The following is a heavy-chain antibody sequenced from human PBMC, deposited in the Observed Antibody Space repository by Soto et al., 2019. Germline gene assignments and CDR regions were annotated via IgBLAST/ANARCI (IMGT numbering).Heavy chain of an antibody. J-gene: IGHJ6*02. Sequence: GESLKISCAASGFTFSSYSMNWVRQAPGKGLEWVSSISSSSSYIYYADSVKGRFTISRDNAKNSLYLQMNSLRAEDTAVYYCARDYEVTMIVVVGYGMDVWGQGTTVTVSS. V-gene: IGHV3-21*01. CDR1: GFTFSSYS. D-gene: IGHD3-22*01. CDR3: ARDYEVTMIVVVGYGMDV. CDR2: ISSSSSYI.